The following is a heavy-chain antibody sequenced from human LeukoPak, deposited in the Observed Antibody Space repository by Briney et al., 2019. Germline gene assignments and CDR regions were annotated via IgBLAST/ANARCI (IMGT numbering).Heavy chain of an antibody. CDR2: INHSGST. CDR3: ARAHVVYKQWPFDY. CDR1: GGSFSGYY. D-gene: IGHD6-19*01. J-gene: IGHJ4*02. V-gene: IGHV4-34*01. Sequence: SETLSLTCAVYGGSFSGYYWSWIRQPPGKGLERIGEINHSGSTNYNPSLKSRVTISVDTSKNQFSLELSSVTAADTAVYYCARAHVVYKQWPFDYWGQGTLVTVSS.